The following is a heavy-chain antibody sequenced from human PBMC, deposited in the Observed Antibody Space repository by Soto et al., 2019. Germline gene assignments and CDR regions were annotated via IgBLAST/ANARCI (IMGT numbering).Heavy chain of an antibody. J-gene: IGHJ4*02. D-gene: IGHD2-21*02. Sequence: EVQLLESGGGLVQPGGSLRLSCAASGFTFSSYAMGWVHQAPGKGLEWVSAISGSGGSTYYADSVKGRFTISRDNSKNTLYLQMNSLRAEDTAVYYCAKDPGMTAIRQYYFDYWGQGTLVTVSS. CDR3: AKDPGMTAIRQYYFDY. V-gene: IGHV3-23*01. CDR1: GFTFSSYA. CDR2: ISGSGGST.